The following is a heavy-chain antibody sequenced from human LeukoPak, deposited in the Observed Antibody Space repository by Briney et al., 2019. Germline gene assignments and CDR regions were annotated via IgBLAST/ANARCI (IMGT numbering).Heavy chain of an antibody. CDR3: ARDFRMTVVDY. CDR1: GASITSSGYY. Sequence: SETLSLTCTVSGASITSSGYYWGWIRQPPGKGLEWIGTIYHSGSTYYNPSLKSRVTISVDTSKNQFSLRLSSVTAADTAVYYCARDFRMTVVDYWGQGTLVTVSS. D-gene: IGHD4/OR15-4a*01. CDR2: IYHSGST. J-gene: IGHJ4*02. V-gene: IGHV4-39*07.